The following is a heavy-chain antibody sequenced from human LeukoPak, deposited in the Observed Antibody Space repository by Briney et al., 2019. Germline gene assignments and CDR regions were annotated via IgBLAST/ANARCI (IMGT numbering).Heavy chain of an antibody. J-gene: IGHJ4*02. CDR2: INHSGST. CDR3: ARAHSIRSVVIISRFDY. CDR1: GGSFSGYY. D-gene: IGHD3-3*01. V-gene: IGHV4-34*01. Sequence: SATLSLTCAVYGGSFSGYYWSWVRQPPGQGLEWIGEINHSGSTNYNPSLKSRVTISVDTSKDQFSLKLSSVTAADTAVYYCARAHSIRSVVIISRFDYWGQGTLVTVSS.